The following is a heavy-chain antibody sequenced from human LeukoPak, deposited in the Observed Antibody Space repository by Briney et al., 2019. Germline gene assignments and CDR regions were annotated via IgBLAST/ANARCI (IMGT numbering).Heavy chain of an antibody. Sequence: PSQTLSLTCTVSGGSISSGDYYWSWIRQPPGKGLGWIGYIYYSGSTYYNPSLKSRVTISVDTFKNQFSLKLSSVTAADTAVYYCARDPQDYYGSGNTWYFDLWGRGTLVTVSS. V-gene: IGHV4-30-4*08. CDR1: GGSISSGDYY. CDR3: ARDPQDYYGSGNTWYFDL. D-gene: IGHD3-10*01. CDR2: IYYSGST. J-gene: IGHJ2*01.